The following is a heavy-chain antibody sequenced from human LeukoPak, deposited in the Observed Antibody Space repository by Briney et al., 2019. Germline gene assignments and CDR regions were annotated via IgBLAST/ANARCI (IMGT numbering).Heavy chain of an antibody. CDR3: ARILLWFGEPAPSWFDP. D-gene: IGHD3-10*01. V-gene: IGHV5-10-1*01. CDR2: SDSYT. Sequence: SDSYTNYSPSFQRHVTISADKSISTAYLQWSSLKASDTAMYYCARILLWFGEPAPSWFDPWGQGTLVTVSS. J-gene: IGHJ5*02.